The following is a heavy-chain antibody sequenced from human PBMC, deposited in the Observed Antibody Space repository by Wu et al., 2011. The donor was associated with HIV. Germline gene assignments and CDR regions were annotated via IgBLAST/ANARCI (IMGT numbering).Heavy chain of an antibody. CDR1: GYTFSSYG. CDR3: ARGKDIVVVPSFDWFDP. D-gene: IGHD2-2*01. V-gene: IGHV1-18*01. J-gene: IGHJ5*02. CDR2: ISGYSGDX. Sequence: LVQSGAEVKKPGASVKVSCKASGYTFSSYGISWVRQAPGQGLEWMGWISGYSGDXNYAQKFQDRVTMTTDTSTSTAYMELRSLRSDDTAVYYCARGKDIVVVPSFDWFDPWGQGTLVTVSS.